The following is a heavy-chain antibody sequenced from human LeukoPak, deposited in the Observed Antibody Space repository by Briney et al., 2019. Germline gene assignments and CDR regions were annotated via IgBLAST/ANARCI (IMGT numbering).Heavy chain of an antibody. D-gene: IGHD6-13*01. CDR1: GGSISSSSYY. CDR3: ARVAAAGTIWFDP. J-gene: IGHJ5*02. V-gene: IGHV4-39*07. Sequence: PSETLSLTCTVSGGSISSSSYYWGWIRQPPGKGLEWIGSIYYSGSTYYNPSLKSRVTISVDTSKNRFSLKLSSVTAADTAVYYCARVAAAGTIWFDPWGQGTLVTVSS. CDR2: IYYSGST.